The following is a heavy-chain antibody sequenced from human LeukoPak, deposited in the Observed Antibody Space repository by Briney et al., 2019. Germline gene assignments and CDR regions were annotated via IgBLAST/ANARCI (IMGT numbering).Heavy chain of an antibody. CDR2: FDPEDGET. D-gene: IGHD1-14*01. V-gene: IGHV1-24*01. J-gene: IGHJ4*02. CDR3: ATAGGVPGFDY. Sequence: ASVKASCKASGYTFTGYYMHWVRQAPGQGLEWMGGFDPEDGETIYAQKFQGRVTMTEDTSTDTAYMELSSLRSEDTAVYYCATAGGVPGFDYWGQGTLVTVSS. CDR1: GYTFTGYY.